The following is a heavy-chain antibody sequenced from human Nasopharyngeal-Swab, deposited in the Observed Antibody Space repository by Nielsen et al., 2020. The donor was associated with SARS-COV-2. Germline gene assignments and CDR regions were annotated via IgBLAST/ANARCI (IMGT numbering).Heavy chain of an antibody. J-gene: IGHJ3*02. CDR3: AKSKGMADAFDI. D-gene: IGHD5-24*01. CDR1: GFTFSSYA. CDR2: ISGSGGST. Sequence: GGSLRLSCAASGFTFSSYAMSWVRQAPGKGLEWVSAISGSGGSTYYADSVKGRFTTSRDNSKNTLYLQMNSLRAEDTAVYYCAKSKGMADAFDIWGQGTMVTVSS. V-gene: IGHV3-23*01.